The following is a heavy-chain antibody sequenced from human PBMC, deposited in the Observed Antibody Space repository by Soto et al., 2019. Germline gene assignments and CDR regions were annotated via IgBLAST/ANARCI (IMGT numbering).Heavy chain of an antibody. CDR1: GFTFSTYA. D-gene: IGHD2-2*01. Sequence: EVQLVESGGGLVQPGGSLRLSCAASGFTFSTYAMNWVRQAPGKGLEWVSYITGGDNTKYYADSVRGRVAISRDNAKNSLYLQMNSLRAEDTAVYFCARGDETVVLPGLFDFWGQGTLVSVSS. V-gene: IGHV3-48*01. J-gene: IGHJ4*02. CDR3: ARGDETVVLPGLFDF. CDR2: ITGGDNTK.